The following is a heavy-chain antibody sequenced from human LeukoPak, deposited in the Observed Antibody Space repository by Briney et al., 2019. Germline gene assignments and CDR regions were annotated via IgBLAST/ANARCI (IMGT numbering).Heavy chain of an antibody. J-gene: IGHJ4*02. CDR1: GFTV. Sequence: GGSLRLSCAASGFTVISWVRQAPGKGLEWVSLIYSGGSTYYADSVKGRFTISRDNSKNTLYLQMNSLRAEDAAVYYCAKAPLGRCTGVICYYFDYWGQGTLVTVSS. CDR2: IYSGGST. V-gene: IGHV3-53*01. CDR3: AKAPLGRCTGVICYYFDY. D-gene: IGHD2-15*01.